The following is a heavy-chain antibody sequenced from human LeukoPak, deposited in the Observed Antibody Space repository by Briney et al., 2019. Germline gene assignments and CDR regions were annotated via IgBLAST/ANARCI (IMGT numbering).Heavy chain of an antibody. J-gene: IGHJ4*02. D-gene: IGHD6-19*01. CDR3: ASFPGLAVAGSGGQP. V-gene: IGHV3-30*03. Sequence: PGRSLRLSCAASGFTFSSYGMHWVRQAPGKGLEWVAVISYDGSNKYYADSVKGRFTISRDNSKNTLYLQMNSLRAEDTAVYYCASFPGLAVAGSGGQPWGQGTLVTVSS. CDR1: GFTFSSYG. CDR2: ISYDGSNK.